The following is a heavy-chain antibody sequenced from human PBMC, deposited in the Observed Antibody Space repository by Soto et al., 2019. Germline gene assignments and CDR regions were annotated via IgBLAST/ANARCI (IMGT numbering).Heavy chain of an antibody. CDR3: VRESGVAADC. D-gene: IGHD6-19*01. J-gene: IGHJ4*02. CDR1: GFTFDSHW. CDR2: IKTDGYAA. Sequence: DSGGVLVQRGGSLRLSCVASGFTFDSHWMHWVRQAPGEGLVWVSRIKTDGYAAAYADSVKGRFTISRDNTKNTVYLQMNSLRAEDTAVYFCVRESGVAADCWGQGTLVTVSS. V-gene: IGHV3-74*01.